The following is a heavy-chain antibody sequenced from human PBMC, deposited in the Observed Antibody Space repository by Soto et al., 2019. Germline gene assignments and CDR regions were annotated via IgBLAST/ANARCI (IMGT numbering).Heavy chain of an antibody. CDR3: ARVQEYCSGGSCYSSYYYYYMDV. J-gene: IGHJ6*03. V-gene: IGHV4-34*01. D-gene: IGHD2-15*01. CDR2: INHSGST. Sequence: SETLSLTCAVYGGSFSGYYWSWIRQPPGKGLEWIGEINHSGSTNYNPSLKSRVTISVDTSKNQFSLKLSSVTAADTAVYYCARVQEYCSGGSCYSSYYYYYMDVWGKGTTVTVSS. CDR1: GGSFSGYY.